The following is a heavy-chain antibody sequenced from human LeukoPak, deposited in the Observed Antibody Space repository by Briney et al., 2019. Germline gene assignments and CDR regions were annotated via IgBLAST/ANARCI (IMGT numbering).Heavy chain of an antibody. D-gene: IGHD6-19*01. CDR1: GYTFTSYA. V-gene: IGHV1-69*13. Sequence: SVKVSCKASGYTFTSYAISWVRQAPGQGLEWMGGIIPIFGTANYAQKFQGRVTITADESTSTAYMELSSLRSEDTAVYYCARRHPGYSSGWHNWFDPWGQGTLVTVSS. J-gene: IGHJ5*02. CDR2: IIPIFGTA. CDR3: ARRHPGYSSGWHNWFDP.